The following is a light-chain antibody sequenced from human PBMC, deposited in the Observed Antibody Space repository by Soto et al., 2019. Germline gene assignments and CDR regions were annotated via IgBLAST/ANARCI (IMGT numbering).Light chain of an antibody. V-gene: IGKV3-20*01. J-gene: IGKJ1*01. Sequence: EILLTQSPSTLSLSPGEGFTLSCRASQSVSSSYLAWYQQKPGQAPRLLIYGASSRATGIPDRFSGSGSGTDFTLTISRLEPEDFAVYNCQQYGTSPPTFGQGTKVDIK. CDR1: QSVSSSY. CDR3: QQYGTSPPT. CDR2: GAS.